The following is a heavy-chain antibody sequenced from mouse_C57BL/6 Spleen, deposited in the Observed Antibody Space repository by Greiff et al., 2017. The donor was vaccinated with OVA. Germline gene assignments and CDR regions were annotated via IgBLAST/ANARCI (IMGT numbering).Heavy chain of an antibody. J-gene: IGHJ4*01. CDR3: TRLDDGYYDYYAMDY. D-gene: IGHD2-3*01. CDR1: GFTFTDYE. Sequence: QVTLKESGAELVRPGASVTLSCKASGFTFTDYEMHWVKQTPVHGLEWIGAIDPETGGNAYNQKIKGKAILTADKYSSTAYMELRSLTSEDSAVYYCTRLDDGYYDYYAMDYWGQGTSGTVSS. CDR2: IDPETGGN. V-gene: IGHV1-15*01.